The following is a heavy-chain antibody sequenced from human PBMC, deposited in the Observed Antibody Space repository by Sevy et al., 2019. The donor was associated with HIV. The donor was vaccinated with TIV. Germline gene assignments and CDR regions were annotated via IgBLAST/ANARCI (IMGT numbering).Heavy chain of an antibody. CDR1: GFTFSSYW. J-gene: IGHJ4*02. CDR2: INSDGSST. CDR3: ASLAVAGTGDY. Sequence: GGSLRLSCAASGFTFSSYWMHWVRQAPGKGLVWVSRINSDGSSTSYADSVKGRFIISRDNAKNTLYLQMNSLRAEDTAVYYCASLAVAGTGDYWGQGTLVTVSS. D-gene: IGHD6-19*01. V-gene: IGHV3-74*01.